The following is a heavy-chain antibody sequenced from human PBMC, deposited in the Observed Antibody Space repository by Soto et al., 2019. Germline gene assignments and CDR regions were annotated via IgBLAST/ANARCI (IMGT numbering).Heavy chain of an antibody. CDR2: IKQDGSEK. J-gene: IGHJ3*02. CDR1: GFTFSSYW. Sequence: PGGSLRLSCAASGFTFSSYWMSWVRQAPGKGLEWVANIKQDGSEKYYVDSVKGRFTISRDNAKNSLYLQMNSLRAEDTAVYYCAIRPSYYDSSGYSLNDAFDIWGQGTMVTVS. CDR3: AIRPSYYDSSGYSLNDAFDI. D-gene: IGHD3-22*01. V-gene: IGHV3-7*01.